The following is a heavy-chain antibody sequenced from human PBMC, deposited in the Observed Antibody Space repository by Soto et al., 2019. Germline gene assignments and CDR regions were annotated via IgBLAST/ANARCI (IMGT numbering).Heavy chain of an antibody. CDR2: TNPSSGAT. CDR1: GYTFIGHY. CDR3: AREAGTTWNYYYGMDV. V-gene: IGHV1-2*02. J-gene: IGHJ6*02. D-gene: IGHD1-7*01. Sequence: QVQLVQSGAEVKKPGASVKVSCKASGYTFIGHYLHWVRQVPGQGLEWLGWTNPSSGATNFAQKFQGRVTMTRDTSISTAYLELSRLRSDDTAVYYCAREAGTTWNYYYGMDVWGQGTTVTVSS.